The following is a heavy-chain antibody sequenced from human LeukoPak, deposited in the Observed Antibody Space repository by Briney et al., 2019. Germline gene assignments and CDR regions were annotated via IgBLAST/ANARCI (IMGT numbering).Heavy chain of an antibody. CDR3: ARLDCTNGVCLYAFDI. V-gene: IGHV5-51*01. CDR2: IYPGDSDT. Sequence: GESLKISCKGSGYSFTSYWIGWVRQMPGKGLEWMGIIYPGDSDTRYSPSFQGQVTISADKSISTAYLQCSSLKASDTAMYYCARLDCTNGVCLYAFDIWGQGTMVTVSS. CDR1: GYSFTSYW. D-gene: IGHD2-8*01. J-gene: IGHJ3*02.